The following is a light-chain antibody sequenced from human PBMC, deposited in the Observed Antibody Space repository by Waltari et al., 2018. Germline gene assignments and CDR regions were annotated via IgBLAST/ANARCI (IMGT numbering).Light chain of an antibody. Sequence: EIVLTQSPGTLSLSPGERATLSCRASQSVSSSYLAWYQQKPGQAPRPPIYGASSRATGIPDRFSGSGSGTDFTLTISRLEPEDFAVYYCQQYGSSPPGTFGQGTKVEIK. CDR2: GAS. J-gene: IGKJ1*01. CDR3: QQYGSSPPGT. V-gene: IGKV3-20*01. CDR1: QSVSSSY.